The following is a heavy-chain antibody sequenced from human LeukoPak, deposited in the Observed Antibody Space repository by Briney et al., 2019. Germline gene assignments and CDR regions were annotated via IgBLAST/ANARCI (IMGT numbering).Heavy chain of an antibody. CDR1: GFTFSSYA. D-gene: IGHD3-22*01. CDR3: ARGELDYYDSSGYYLYY. V-gene: IGHV3-30-3*01. Sequence: HPGRSLRLSCAASGFTFSSYAMHWVRQAPGKGLEWVAVISYDGSNKYYADSVKGRFTISRDNSKNTLYLQMNSLRAEDTAVYYCARGELDYYDSSGYYLYYWGQGTLVTVS. CDR2: ISYDGSNK. J-gene: IGHJ4*02.